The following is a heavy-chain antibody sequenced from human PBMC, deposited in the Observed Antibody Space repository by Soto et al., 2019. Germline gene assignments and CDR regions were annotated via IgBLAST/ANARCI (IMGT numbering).Heavy chain of an antibody. CDR1: GFTFSSYA. CDR2: ISYDGSNK. J-gene: IGHJ4*02. CDR3: ARDWWLVLELDY. Sequence: LRLSCAASGFTFSSYAMHWVRQAPGKGLEWVAVISYDGSNKYYADSVKGRFTISRDNSKNTLYLQMNSLRAEDTAVYYCARDWWLVLELDYWGQGTLVTVSS. D-gene: IGHD6-19*01. V-gene: IGHV3-30-3*01.